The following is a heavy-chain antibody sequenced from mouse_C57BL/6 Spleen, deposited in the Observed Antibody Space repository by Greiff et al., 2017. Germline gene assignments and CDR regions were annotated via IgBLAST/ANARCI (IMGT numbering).Heavy chain of an antibody. CDR3: ARDDYYAMDY. CDR1: GYTFTSYW. J-gene: IGHJ4*01. CDR2: IYPSDSET. Sequence: QVQLQQPGAELVRPGSSVKLSCKASGYTFTSYWMDWVKQRPGQGLEWIGNIYPSDSETHYNQKFKDKATLTVDKSSSTAYMPLSSLTSEDSAVYYCARDDYYAMDYWGQGTSVTVSS. V-gene: IGHV1-61*01.